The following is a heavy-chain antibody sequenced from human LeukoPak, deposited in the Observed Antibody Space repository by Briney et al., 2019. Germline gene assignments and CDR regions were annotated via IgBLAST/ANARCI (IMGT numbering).Heavy chain of an antibody. D-gene: IGHD3-22*01. Sequence: PGGSLRLSCAASGFTISSYGMHWVRQAPGKGLEWGAVIWYDGSNKYYADSVKGRFTISRDNSKNTLYLQMNSLRVDDTAVYYCVRDPFDSSGHDQGAYWGQGALVTVSS. CDR2: IWYDGSNK. CDR3: VRDPFDSSGHDQGAY. J-gene: IGHJ4*02. V-gene: IGHV3-33*01. CDR1: GFTISSYG.